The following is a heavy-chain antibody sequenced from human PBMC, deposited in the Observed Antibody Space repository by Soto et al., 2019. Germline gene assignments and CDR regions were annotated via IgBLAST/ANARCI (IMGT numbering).Heavy chain of an antibody. CDR3: ARVIYDSTSFDY. J-gene: IGHJ4*02. V-gene: IGHV4-59*06. CDR1: GGSVNGYY. CDR2: IYYSGST. Sequence: SETLSLTCAVYGGSVNGYYWNWIRQPPGKGLEWIGYIYYSGSTYYNPSLKSRVTISVDTSKNQFSLKLSSVTAADTAVYYCARVIYDSTSFDYWGQGTLVTVSS. D-gene: IGHD3-22*01.